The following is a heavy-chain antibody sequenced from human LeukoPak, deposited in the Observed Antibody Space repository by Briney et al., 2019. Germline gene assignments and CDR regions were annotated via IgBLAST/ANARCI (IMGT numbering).Heavy chain of an antibody. D-gene: IGHD5-18*01. CDR2: IGWDGSYT. J-gene: IGHJ4*02. V-gene: IGHV3-43*01. CDR3: AKEDTSMVFDS. Sequence: GGSLRLSCEASGFTFDDYAMHWVRQPPGKGLEWVSLIGWDGSYTYYADSVKGRFAISRDNSKNSLYLQMNSLRTEDTALYYCAKEDTSMVFDSWGQGTLVTVSS. CDR1: GFTFDDYA.